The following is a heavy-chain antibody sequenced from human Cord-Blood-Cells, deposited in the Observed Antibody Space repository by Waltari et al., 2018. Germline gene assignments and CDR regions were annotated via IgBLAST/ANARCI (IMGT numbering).Heavy chain of an antibody. J-gene: IGHJ6*03. CDR3: ATSAVPAHYYYYYMDV. D-gene: IGHD2-2*01. V-gene: IGHV1-69*01. CDR1: GGTFSSYA. CDR2: FIPSLGTA. Sequence: QVQLVQSGAEVKKPGSSVKVSCKASGGTFSSYAISWVRQAPGQGLEWMGGFIPSLGTANYAQKFQGRVTITADESTSTAYMELSSLRSEDTAVYYCATSAVPAHYYYYYMDVWGKGTTVTVSS.